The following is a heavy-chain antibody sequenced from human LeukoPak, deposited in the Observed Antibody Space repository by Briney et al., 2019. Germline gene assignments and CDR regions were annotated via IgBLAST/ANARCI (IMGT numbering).Heavy chain of an antibody. CDR2: INPSGGST. D-gene: IGHD2-15*01. Sequence: ASVTVSCTASGYTFTSYYMHWVRQAPGQGLEWMGIINPSGGSTSYAQKFQGRVTMTRDTSTSTVYMELSSLRSEDTAVYYCARDLEVVAAPGEYWGQGTLVTVSS. J-gene: IGHJ4*02. CDR1: GYTFTSYY. CDR3: ARDLEVVAAPGEY. V-gene: IGHV1-46*01.